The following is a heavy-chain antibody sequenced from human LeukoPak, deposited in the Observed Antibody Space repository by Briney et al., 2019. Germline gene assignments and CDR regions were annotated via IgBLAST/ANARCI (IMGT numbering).Heavy chain of an antibody. V-gene: IGHV3-23*01. CDR3: AKVYYDILTGYRVDGMDV. CDR1: GFTFSSYG. D-gene: IGHD3-9*01. J-gene: IGHJ6*02. Sequence: GGSLRLSCAASGFTFSSYGMSWVRQAPGKGLEWVSAISGSGGSTYYADSVKGRFTISRDNSKNTLYLQMNSLRAEDTAVYYCAKVYYDILTGYRVDGMDVWGQGTTVTVSS. CDR2: ISGSGGST.